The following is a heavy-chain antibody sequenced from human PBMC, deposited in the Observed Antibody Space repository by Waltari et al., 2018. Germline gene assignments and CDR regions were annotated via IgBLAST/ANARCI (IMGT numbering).Heavy chain of an antibody. D-gene: IGHD3-22*01. CDR2: IYYSGST. Sequence: QLQLQESGPGLVKPSETLSLTCTVSGGSISSSSYYWGWIRQPPGKGLGWIGSIYYSGSTYYNPSLKSRVTISVDTSKNQFSLKLSSVTAADTAVYYCARRGGITMIVVGFDYWGQGTLVTVSS. CDR3: ARRGGITMIVVGFDY. J-gene: IGHJ4*02. CDR1: GGSISSSSYY. V-gene: IGHV4-39*01.